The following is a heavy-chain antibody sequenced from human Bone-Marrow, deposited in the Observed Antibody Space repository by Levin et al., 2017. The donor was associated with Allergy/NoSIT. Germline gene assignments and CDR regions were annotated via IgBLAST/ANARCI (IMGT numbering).Heavy chain of an antibody. J-gene: IGHJ3*01. CDR3: AKEEASRLADAFDV. CDR2: ISGSGEKT. D-gene: IGHD3-9*01. CDR1: GFTFSNYA. V-gene: IGHV3-23*01. Sequence: GGSLRLSCAASGFTFSNYAMSWVRQAPGKGLEWVSSISGSGEKTFYADSVKGRFTISRDNSKNTMYLQMNSLRAEDTAMYYCAKEEASRLADAFDVWGQGTMVTVSS.